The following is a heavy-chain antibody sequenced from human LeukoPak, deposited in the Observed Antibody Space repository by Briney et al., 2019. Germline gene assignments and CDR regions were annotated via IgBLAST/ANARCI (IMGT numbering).Heavy chain of an antibody. Sequence: SETLSLTCTVSGGSISSYYWSWIRQPPGKGLAWIGYIYYSGSTNYNPSLKSRVTISADTSKNQFSLKLRSVTAADTAVYYCARQYRPNYYDKWGQGTLVTVSS. CDR1: GGSISSYY. D-gene: IGHD2-8*01. J-gene: IGHJ4*02. CDR2: IYYSGST. V-gene: IGHV4-59*08. CDR3: ARQYRPNYYDK.